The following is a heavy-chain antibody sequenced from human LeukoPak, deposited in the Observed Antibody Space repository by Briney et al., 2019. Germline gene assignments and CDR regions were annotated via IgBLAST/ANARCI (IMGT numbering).Heavy chain of an antibody. CDR3: ARVLHGRTTPWDY. J-gene: IGHJ4*02. Sequence: GGSLRLSCAASGFTFSSYGMHWVRQAPGKGLEWVAFIRYDGSNKYYADSVKGRFTISRDNAKNSLYLQMNNLRAEDTAVYYCARVLHGRTTPWDYWGQGTLVTVSS. CDR1: GFTFSSYG. V-gene: IGHV3-30*02. D-gene: IGHD2-2*01. CDR2: IRYDGSNK.